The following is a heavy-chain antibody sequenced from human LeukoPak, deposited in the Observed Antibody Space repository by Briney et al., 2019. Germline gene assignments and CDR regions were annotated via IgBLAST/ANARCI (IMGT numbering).Heavy chain of an antibody. CDR1: GFTFDDDA. Sequence: PGRSLRLSCAASGFTFDDDAMHWVRQAPGKDLEWVSGISWNSGFIGYADSVKGRFTISRDNAKNSLYLQMNGLRAEDTALYYCAKPVGGGLEPDYWGQGTLVTVYS. V-gene: IGHV3-9*01. J-gene: IGHJ4*02. CDR3: AKPVGGGLEPDY. D-gene: IGHD1-26*01. CDR2: ISWNSGFI.